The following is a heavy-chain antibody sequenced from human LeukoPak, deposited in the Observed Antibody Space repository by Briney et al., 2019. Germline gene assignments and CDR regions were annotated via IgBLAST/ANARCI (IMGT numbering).Heavy chain of an antibody. CDR2: VSGSGGST. CDR1: GFTFSSYA. D-gene: IGHD2-15*01. CDR3: ASTRIVVVAANLFDY. V-gene: IGHV3-23*01. J-gene: IGHJ4*02. Sequence: GGSLRLSCAASGFTFSSYAMSWVRHAPGKGLEWVSAVSGSGGSTYYADSVKGRFTISRDNSKNTLYLQMNSLRAEDTAVYYCASTRIVVVAANLFDYWGQGTLVTVSS.